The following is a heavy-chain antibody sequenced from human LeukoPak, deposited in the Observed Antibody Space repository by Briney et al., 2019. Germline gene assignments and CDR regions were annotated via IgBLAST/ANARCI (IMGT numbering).Heavy chain of an antibody. CDR2: IYYSGST. CDR3: ARDPKAVAGFDY. Sequence: SETLSLTCTVSGGSISSYYWSWIRQPPGKGLEWIGYIYYSGSTNYNPSLKSRVTISVDTSKNQFSLKLSSVTAADTAVYYCARDPKAVAGFDYWGQGTLVAVSS. CDR1: GGSISSYY. V-gene: IGHV4-59*01. J-gene: IGHJ4*02. D-gene: IGHD6-19*01.